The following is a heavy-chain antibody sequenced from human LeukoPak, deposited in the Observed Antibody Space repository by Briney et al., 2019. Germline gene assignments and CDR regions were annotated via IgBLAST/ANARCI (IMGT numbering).Heavy chain of an antibody. V-gene: IGHV4-59*01. Sequence: PSETLSLTCTVAGGSISGYYWSWIRQPPGKGLEWVGYIFYSGSTNYHPSLKSRVTISVDTSKNQFSLKLSSVTAADTAVYYCARRIVGSGAYYYYYYMDVWGKGTTVTVSS. J-gene: IGHJ6*03. CDR2: IFYSGST. CDR1: GGSISGYY. CDR3: ARRIVGSGAYYYYYYMDV. D-gene: IGHD1-26*01.